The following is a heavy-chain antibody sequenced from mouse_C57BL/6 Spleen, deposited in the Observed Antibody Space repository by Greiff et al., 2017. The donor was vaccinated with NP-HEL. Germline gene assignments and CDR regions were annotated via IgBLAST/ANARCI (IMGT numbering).Heavy chain of an antibody. CDR3: TSGSYGSPFAY. CDR1: GYTFTDYE. D-gene: IGHD1-1*01. Sequence: QVQLQQSGAELVRPGASVTLSCKASGYTFTDYEMPWVKQTPVHGLEWIGAIDPETGGTDYNQKFKGKAILTADKSSSTAYMELSSLTSEDSAVDYCTSGSYGSPFAYWGQGTLVTVSA. CDR2: IDPETGGT. J-gene: IGHJ3*01. V-gene: IGHV1-15*01.